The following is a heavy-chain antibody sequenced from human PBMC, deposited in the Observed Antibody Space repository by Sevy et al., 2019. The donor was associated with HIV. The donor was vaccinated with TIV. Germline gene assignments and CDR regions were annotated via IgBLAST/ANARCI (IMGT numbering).Heavy chain of an antibody. D-gene: IGHD2-2*02. CDR3: ARLRWDLVVVPGATPGCYFDS. V-gene: IGHV4-59*08. CDR1: GDSINTYY. CDR2: VSHSRNT. J-gene: IGHJ4*02. Sequence: SETLSLTCTVSGDSINTYYWSRIRQPPRKGLEWIGYVSHSRNTNYNPSLKSRVSMSVDTSTNQFSLKVKSVTAADTAVYYCARLRWDLVVVPGATPGCYFDSWGQGTLVTVSS.